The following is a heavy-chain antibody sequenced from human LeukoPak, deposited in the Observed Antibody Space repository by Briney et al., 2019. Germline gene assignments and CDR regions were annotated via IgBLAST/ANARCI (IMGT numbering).Heavy chain of an antibody. CDR2: IYSGGST. Sequence: GGSLRLSCAASGFTVSSNYMSCVRQAPGKGLEWVSVIYSGGSTYYADSVKGRFTISRDNSKNTLYLQMNSLRAEDTAVYYCARMYSSSWYPSLIDYWGQGTLVTVSS. D-gene: IGHD6-13*01. CDR3: ARMYSSSWYPSLIDY. V-gene: IGHV3-53*01. CDR1: GFTVSSNY. J-gene: IGHJ4*02.